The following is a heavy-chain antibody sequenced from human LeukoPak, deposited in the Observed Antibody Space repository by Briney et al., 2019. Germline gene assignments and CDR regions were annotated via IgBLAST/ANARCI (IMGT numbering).Heavy chain of an antibody. CDR3: ARGHSDSWSVFDY. Sequence: PSETLSLTCTVSGGSITSYHWSWVRQPAGKGLEWIGRMQTSGRIDYNLSLKSRLTMSVDRSKNQLSLKLTSVSAADTAVYYCARGHSDSWSVFDYWGQGTLLTISS. D-gene: IGHD6-13*01. J-gene: IGHJ4*02. CDR2: MQTSGRI. CDR1: GGSITSYH. V-gene: IGHV4-4*07.